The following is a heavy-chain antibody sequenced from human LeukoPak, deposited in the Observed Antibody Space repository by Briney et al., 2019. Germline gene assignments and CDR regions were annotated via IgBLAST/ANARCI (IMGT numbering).Heavy chain of an antibody. CDR1: GFTFSSYA. CDR2: ISGSGGST. D-gene: IGHD3-16*02. V-gene: IGHV3-23*01. Sequence: PGGSLRLSCAGSGFTFSSYAMSWVRQAPGKGLEWVSAISGSGGSTYYADSVKGRFTISRDNSKNTLYLQMNSLRAEDTAVYYCAACGVWGSYRYREVGYYFDYWGQGTLVTVSS. J-gene: IGHJ4*02. CDR3: AACGVWGSYRYREVGYYFDY.